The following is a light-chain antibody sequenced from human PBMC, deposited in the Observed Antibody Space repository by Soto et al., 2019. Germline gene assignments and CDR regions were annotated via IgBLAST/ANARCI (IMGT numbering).Light chain of an antibody. CDR2: SNN. Sequence: QSVLTQPRSACGTPGQRVTISCSGSSSNIGSNTVNWYQQLPGTAPKLLISSNNQRPSGVPDRFSGSKSGTSASLAISGLQSEDEADYYCAAWDASLKGFYVFGTGPKVTVL. CDR3: AAWDASLKGFYV. J-gene: IGLJ1*01. V-gene: IGLV1-44*01. CDR1: SSNIGSNT.